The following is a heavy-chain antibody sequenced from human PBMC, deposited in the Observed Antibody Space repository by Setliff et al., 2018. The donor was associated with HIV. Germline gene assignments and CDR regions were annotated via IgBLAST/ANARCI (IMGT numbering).Heavy chain of an antibody. CDR2: ISTSGGAA. CDR3: ASDDSSDYNFDY. J-gene: IGHJ4*02. Sequence: PGGSLRLSCAASGFIVSSNHMSWVRQAPGKGLEWVSAISTSGGAADYADSVKGRFTISRDNSRNTLYLQMNSLRAEHTALYFCASDDSSDYNFDYWGLGTLVTVSS. V-gene: IGHV3-23*01. CDR1: GFIVSSNH. D-gene: IGHD3-22*01.